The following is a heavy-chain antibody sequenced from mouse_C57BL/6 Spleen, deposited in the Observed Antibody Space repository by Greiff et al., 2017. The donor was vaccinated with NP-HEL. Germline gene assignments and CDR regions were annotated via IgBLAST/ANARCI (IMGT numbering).Heavy chain of an antibody. CDR2: IYPRDGST. Sequence: VQLQQSDAELVKPGASVKISCKVSGYTFTDHTIHWMKQRPEQGLEWIGYIYPRDGSTKYNEKFKGKATLTADNSSSTAYMQLNSLTSEDSAVYFCARLGPLRYYYGSSNYFDYWGQGTTLTVSS. CDR1: GYTFTDHT. J-gene: IGHJ2*01. D-gene: IGHD1-1*01. CDR3: ARLGPLRYYYGSSNYFDY. V-gene: IGHV1-78*01.